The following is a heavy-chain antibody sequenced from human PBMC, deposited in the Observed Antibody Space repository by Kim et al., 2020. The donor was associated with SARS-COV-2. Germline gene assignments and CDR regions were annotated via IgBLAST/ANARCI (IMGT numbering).Heavy chain of an antibody. D-gene: IGHD5-18*01. CDR1: GGTFSSYA. J-gene: IGHJ6*02. CDR3: ARDWGIQLWFEVPYYYYGMDV. CDR2: IIPIFGTA. V-gene: IGHV1-69*13. Sequence: SVKVSCKASGGTFSSYAISWVRQAPGQGLEWMGGIIPIFGTANYAQKFQGRFTITADESTSTAYMELSSLRSEDTAVYYCARDWGIQLWFEVPYYYYGMDVWGQGTTVTVSS.